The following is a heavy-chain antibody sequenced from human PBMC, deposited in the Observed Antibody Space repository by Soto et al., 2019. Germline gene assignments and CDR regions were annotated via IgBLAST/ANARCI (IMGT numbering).Heavy chain of an antibody. CDR2: IIPIFGTA. CDR1: GGTFSSYA. D-gene: IGHD3-10*01. V-gene: IGHV1-69*13. Sequence: GASVKVSCKASGGTFSSYAISWVRQAPGQGLEWMGGIIPIFGTANYAQKFQGRVTITADESTSTAYMELSSLRSEDTAVYYCARDEYGSGSYGDYYGMDVWGQGTMVTVSS. J-gene: IGHJ6*02. CDR3: ARDEYGSGSYGDYYGMDV.